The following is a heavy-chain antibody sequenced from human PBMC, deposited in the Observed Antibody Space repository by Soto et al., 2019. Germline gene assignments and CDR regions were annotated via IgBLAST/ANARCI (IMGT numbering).Heavy chain of an antibody. CDR2: VDPSRGSA. Sequence: QAQLLQSGAEVKKPGASVKVSCKASGYTFINYFIHWVRQAPGRRLEWIGIVDPSRGSADYAQKFQGRVTMTTDVTTRTVFMDLSSMRSEDTAVYYCARPVIGKTVDLWGQGTTVIVSS. CDR3: ARPVIGKTVDL. CDR1: GYTFINYF. J-gene: IGHJ3*01. D-gene: IGHD2-21*01. V-gene: IGHV1-46*01.